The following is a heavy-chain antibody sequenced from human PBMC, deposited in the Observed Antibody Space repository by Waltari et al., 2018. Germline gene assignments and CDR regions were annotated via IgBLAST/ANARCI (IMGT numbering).Heavy chain of an antibody. CDR1: GGSISSYY. CDR3: ARGHRQTTERPFDY. Sequence: QVQLQESGPGLVKPSETLSLTCHVSGGSISSYYWRWIRPPPGKGLEWLGYIYYSGSTDYNPSLKSRVTISIDTSKNQFSLKLSSLTAADTAVYYCARGHRQTTERPFDYWGQGTLVTVSS. CDR2: IYYSGST. J-gene: IGHJ4*02. V-gene: IGHV4-59*01. D-gene: IGHD4-17*01.